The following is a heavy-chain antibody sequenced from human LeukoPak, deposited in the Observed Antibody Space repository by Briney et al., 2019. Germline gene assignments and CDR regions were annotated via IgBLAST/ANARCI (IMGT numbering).Heavy chain of an antibody. CDR2: IYSGGST. J-gene: IGHJ3*02. CDR1: GFTVSSNY. Sequence: PGGSLRLSCAASGFTVSSNYMSWVRQAPGKGLEWVSVIYSGGSTYYADSVKGRFTTSRDNSKNTLYLQMNSLRAEDTAVYYCGAMIVLVPWAFDICGQGTMVTVSS. D-gene: IGHD3-22*01. V-gene: IGHV3-53*01. CDR3: GAMIVLVPWAFDI.